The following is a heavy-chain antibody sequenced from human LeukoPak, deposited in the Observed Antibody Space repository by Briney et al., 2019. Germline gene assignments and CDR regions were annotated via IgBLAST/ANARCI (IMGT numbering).Heavy chain of an antibody. CDR3: TRLNVDTAMAVFDY. Sequence: GGSLRLSCAASGFTFSGSAMHWVRQASGKGREWVGRIRSKGNSYATAYAASVKGRFTISRDDSKNTAYLQMNSLKTEDTAVYYCTRLNVDTAMAVFDYWGQGTLVTVSS. D-gene: IGHD5-18*01. CDR1: GFTFSGSA. V-gene: IGHV3-73*01. CDR2: IRSKGNSYAT. J-gene: IGHJ4*02.